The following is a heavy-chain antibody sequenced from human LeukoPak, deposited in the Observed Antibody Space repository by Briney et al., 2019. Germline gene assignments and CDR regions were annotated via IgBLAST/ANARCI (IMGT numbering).Heavy chain of an antibody. Sequence: ASVKVSCKASGYTFVGYYLHWVRQAPGQGLEWMAWIDPYTGNTYYAQKFQGRITVTRDTSVSTTYMELSWLTSGDTARYYCAREYSASEHWGQGTLVTVSS. CDR1: GYTFVGYY. CDR3: AREYSASEH. CDR2: IDPYTGNT. D-gene: IGHD5-12*01. J-gene: IGHJ4*02. V-gene: IGHV1-2*02.